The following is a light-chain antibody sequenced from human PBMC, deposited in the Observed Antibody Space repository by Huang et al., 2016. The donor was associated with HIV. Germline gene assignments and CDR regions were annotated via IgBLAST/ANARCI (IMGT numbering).Light chain of an antibody. CDR2: YSF. CDR3: QQRGAWPLT. V-gene: IGKV3-11*01. J-gene: IGKJ4*01. Sequence: DIVLTQSPATLSLSPGQRATLSCRASQHINNYLVWYQQKPGQAPRLLIYYSFNRATGIPARFSGSGSGTDFTLTINTLEPEDFAVYYCQQRGAWPLTFGGGTKVEIK. CDR1: QHINNY.